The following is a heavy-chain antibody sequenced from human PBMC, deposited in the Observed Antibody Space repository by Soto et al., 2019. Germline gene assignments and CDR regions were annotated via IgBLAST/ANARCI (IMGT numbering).Heavy chain of an antibody. CDR2: IYYSGST. D-gene: IGHD3-3*01. CDR3: AREGYDFWSGYPPLGSYYFDY. Sequence: SETLSLTCTVSGGSISSYYWSWIRQPPGKGLEWIGYIYYSGSTNYNPSLKSRVTISVDTSKNQFSLKLSSVTAADTAVYYCAREGYDFWSGYPPLGSYYFDYWGQGTLVTVSS. CDR1: GGSISSYY. J-gene: IGHJ4*02. V-gene: IGHV4-59*01.